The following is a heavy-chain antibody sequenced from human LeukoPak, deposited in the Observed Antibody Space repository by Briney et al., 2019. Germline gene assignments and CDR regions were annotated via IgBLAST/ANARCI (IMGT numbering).Heavy chain of an antibody. CDR3: ARALDWFDP. V-gene: IGHV4-59*01. CDR2: IYYSGST. CDR1: GGSISSYY. Sequence: SETLSLTCTVSGGSISSYYWSWIRQPPGKGLEWIGYIYYSGSTNYNPSLKSRVTISVDTSKNQFSLKLSPVTAADTAVYYCARALDWFDPWGQGTLVTVSS. J-gene: IGHJ5*02.